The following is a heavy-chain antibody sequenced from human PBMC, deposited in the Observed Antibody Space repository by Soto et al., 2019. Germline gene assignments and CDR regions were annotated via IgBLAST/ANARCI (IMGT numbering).Heavy chain of an antibody. J-gene: IGHJ4*02. Sequence: QVQLVESGGVLVKPGGSLRLSCAASGFAFSDPYMSWIRQAPGTGLEWISYISSSGSTIYYADSVKGRFTISRDNAKKSLYLQMDSLTADETAVYYGARGGASVTTPFDYWGQGTQVTVSS. CDR3: ARGGASVTTPFDY. V-gene: IGHV3-11*01. CDR2: ISSSGSTI. CDR1: GFAFSDPY. D-gene: IGHD4-17*01.